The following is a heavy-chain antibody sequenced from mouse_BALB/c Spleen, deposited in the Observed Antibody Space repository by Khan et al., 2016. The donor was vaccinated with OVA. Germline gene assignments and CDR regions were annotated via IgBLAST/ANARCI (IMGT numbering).Heavy chain of an antibody. D-gene: IGHD2-14*01. CDR1: GYTFTIYG. Sequence: QIQLVQSGPELKKPGETVKISCKASGYTFTIYGMNWVRQAPGKGLKWMGWINTYTGEPTCADDFKGRFAFSLETSASTAFLQINNLKNEDTATYFCARVGYNGTMDYWGQGTSVTVSS. V-gene: IGHV9-3-1*01. J-gene: IGHJ4*01. CDR3: ARVGYNGTMDY. CDR2: INTYTGEP.